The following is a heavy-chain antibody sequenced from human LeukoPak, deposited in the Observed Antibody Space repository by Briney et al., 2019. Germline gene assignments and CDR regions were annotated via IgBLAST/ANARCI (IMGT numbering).Heavy chain of an antibody. CDR2: ITSSGTTM. D-gene: IGHD3-16*01. Sequence: GGSLRLSCVASGFTFRDSYMNWIRQAPGKGLEWISYITSSGTTMYYADSVRGRFTISRDNAKNSLYLQMNSLRAEDTAVYYCARDGGTYYFDYWGQGTLVTVSS. J-gene: IGHJ4*02. CDR3: ARDGGTYYFDY. V-gene: IGHV3-11*01. CDR1: GFTFRDSY.